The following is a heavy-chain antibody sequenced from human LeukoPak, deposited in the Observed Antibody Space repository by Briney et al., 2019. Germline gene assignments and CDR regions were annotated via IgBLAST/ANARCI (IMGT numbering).Heavy chain of an antibody. CDR3: ASASSITMVRGVIRVADWDAFDI. V-gene: IGHV4-61*05. CDR1: GGSISSSSYY. D-gene: IGHD3-10*01. Sequence: PSETLSLTCTVSGGSISSSSYYWGWIRQPPGKGLEWIGYIYYSGSTNYNPSLKSRVTISVDTSKNQFSLKLSSVTAADTAVYYCASASSITMVRGVIRVADWDAFDIWGQGTMVTVSS. CDR2: IYYSGST. J-gene: IGHJ3*02.